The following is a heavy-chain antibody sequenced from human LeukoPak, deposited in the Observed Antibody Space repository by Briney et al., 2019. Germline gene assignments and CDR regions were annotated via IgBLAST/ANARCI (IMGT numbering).Heavy chain of an antibody. Sequence: EPGGSLRLSCAASGFTFSSYAMSWVRQAPGKGLEWVSAISGSGGSSYYADSVKGRFTISRDNSKNTLYLQMNSLRAEDTAVYYCAKDRPFWSGYDKSSYYFDYWGQGTLVTVSS. V-gene: IGHV3-23*01. CDR1: GFTFSSYA. CDR2: ISGSGGSS. CDR3: AKDRPFWSGYDKSSYYFDY. D-gene: IGHD3-3*01. J-gene: IGHJ4*02.